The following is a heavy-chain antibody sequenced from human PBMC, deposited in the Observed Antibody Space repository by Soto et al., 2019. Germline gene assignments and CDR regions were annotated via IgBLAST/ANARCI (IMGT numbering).Heavy chain of an antibody. CDR3: ARKAGLWFGEFYGMDV. V-gene: IGHV1-18*01. J-gene: IGHJ6*02. Sequence: ASVKVSCKASGYTFTSYGISWVRQAPGQGLEWMGWISAYNGNTNYAQKLQGRVTVTTDTSTSTAYMELRSLRSDDTAVYYCARKAGLWFGEFYGMDVWGQGTTVTVSS. D-gene: IGHD3-10*01. CDR2: ISAYNGNT. CDR1: GYTFTSYG.